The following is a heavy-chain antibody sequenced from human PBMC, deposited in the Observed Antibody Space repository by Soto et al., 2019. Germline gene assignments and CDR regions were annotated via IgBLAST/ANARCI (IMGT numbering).Heavy chain of an antibody. CDR3: ARDRCSGGSCYQADYGMDV. J-gene: IGHJ6*02. CDR1: GYTFTSYA. D-gene: IGHD2-15*01. Sequence: GSVKVSCKASGYTFTSYAMHWVRQAPGQRLEWMGWINAGNGNTKYSQKFQGRVTITRDTSASTAYMELSSLRSEDTAVYYCARDRCSGGSCYQADYGMDVWGQGTTVTAP. V-gene: IGHV1-3*01. CDR2: INAGNGNT.